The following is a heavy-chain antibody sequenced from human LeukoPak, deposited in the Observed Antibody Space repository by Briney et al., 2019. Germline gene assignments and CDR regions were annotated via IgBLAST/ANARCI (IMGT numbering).Heavy chain of an antibody. V-gene: IGHV3-33*01. Sequence: GGPLRLSCAASGFTFSSYGMDWVRQAPGKGREWGGVIWYDGSNKYYADSVQGRFTISRDNSKNTLDLQMNSLRAEDTAVYYCARTYGSSWQDAFDIWGQGTMVTVSS. J-gene: IGHJ3*02. CDR3: ARTYGSSWQDAFDI. D-gene: IGHD6-13*01. CDR1: GFTFSSYG. CDR2: IWYDGSNK.